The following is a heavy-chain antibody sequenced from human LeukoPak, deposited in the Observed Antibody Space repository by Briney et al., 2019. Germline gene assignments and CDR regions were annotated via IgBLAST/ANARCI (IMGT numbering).Heavy chain of an antibody. CDR1: GFTVSSNY. D-gene: IGHD4-17*01. V-gene: IGHV3-53*01. CDR3: AILGDSDAFDI. Sequence: GGSLRLSCAASGFTVSSNYMSWVRQAPGKGLEWVSVIYSGGSTYCADSVKGRFTISRDNSKNTLYLQMNSLRAEDTAVYYCAILGDSDAFDIWGQGTMVTVSS. J-gene: IGHJ3*02. CDR2: IYSGGST.